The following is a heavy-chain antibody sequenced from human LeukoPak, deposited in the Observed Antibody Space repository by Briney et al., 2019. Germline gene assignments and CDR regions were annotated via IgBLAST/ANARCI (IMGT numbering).Heavy chain of an antibody. J-gene: IGHJ4*02. Sequence: PSETLSLTCTVSGGSISSYYWSWIRQPPGKGLEWIGYIYSSGSTNYNPSLKSRVTISVDTSNNQFSLKLTSVTAADTAVYYCARTSTIFGVVISYYFDYWGQGTLVTVSS. CDR3: ARTSTIFGVVISYYFDY. D-gene: IGHD3-3*01. CDR2: IYSSGST. V-gene: IGHV4-59*12. CDR1: GGSISSYY.